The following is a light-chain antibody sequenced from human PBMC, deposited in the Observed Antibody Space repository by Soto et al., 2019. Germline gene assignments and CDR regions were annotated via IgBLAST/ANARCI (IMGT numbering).Light chain of an antibody. CDR1: SSDVGCYNY. J-gene: IGLJ3*02. Sequence: QSVLTQPASVSGSPGQSITISCTGTSSDVGCYNYVSWYQQHPGKAPKLIIYEVTNRPSGVSTRFSGSKSGNTASLTISGLQADDEAHYYCSSYTSSTTRVFGGGTKLTVL. CDR2: EVT. CDR3: SSYTSSTTRV. V-gene: IGLV2-14*01.